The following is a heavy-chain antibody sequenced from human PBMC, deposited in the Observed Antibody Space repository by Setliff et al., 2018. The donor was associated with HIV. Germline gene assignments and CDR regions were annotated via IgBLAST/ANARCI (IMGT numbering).Heavy chain of an antibody. CDR1: GFTFSSYA. J-gene: IGHJ5*02. V-gene: IGHV3-23*01. CDR3: ARFPVFKWFGERQGWFDL. Sequence: LRLSCAASGFTFSSYAMSWVRQAPGKGLEWVSAISGDGGRTYFAGPVEGRFSTSRDNSKDTLDLQMNSLRVDDTAVYYCARFPVFKWFGERQGWFDLWGQGTQVTVSS. D-gene: IGHD3-10*01. CDR2: ISGDGGRT.